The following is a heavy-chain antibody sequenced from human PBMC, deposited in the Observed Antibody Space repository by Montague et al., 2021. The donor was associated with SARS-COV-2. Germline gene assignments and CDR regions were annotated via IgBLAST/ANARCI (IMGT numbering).Heavy chain of an antibody. CDR3: AHLIRYYDIFTGIPFDD. V-gene: IGHV2-5*01. Sequence: PALVKPTQTLTLTCTFSGFSLSTPNVGVAWIRQPPGKALEWLAVIYSNGDKRYSPSLQRRLTITKDTSRNQVVVSLTNVDPLDTATYYCAHLIRYYDIFTGIPFDDWGQGTQVTVS. CDR1: GFSLSTPNVG. CDR2: IYSNGDK. J-gene: IGHJ4*02. D-gene: IGHD3-9*01.